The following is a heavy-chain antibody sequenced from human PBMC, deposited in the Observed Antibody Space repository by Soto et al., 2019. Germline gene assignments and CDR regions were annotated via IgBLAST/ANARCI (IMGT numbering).Heavy chain of an antibody. J-gene: IGHJ4*02. V-gene: IGHV3-11*01. CDR3: AGGDSGSFDS. D-gene: IGHD3-16*01. CDR1: GFTFSDYY. CDR2: ISFSGSTI. Sequence: GGSLRLSCAASGFTFSDYYFTWIRQAPGKGLEWVSCISFSGSTIYYADSVKGRFTISRDNAKNSLYLQMNNLRPEDTAVYYCAGGDSGSFDSWGQGTLVTVSS.